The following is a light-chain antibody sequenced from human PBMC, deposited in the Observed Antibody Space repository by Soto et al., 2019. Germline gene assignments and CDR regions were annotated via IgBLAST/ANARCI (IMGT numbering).Light chain of an antibody. J-gene: IGKJ1*01. V-gene: IGKV1-39*01. CDR3: QQSYGTPR. Sequence: DIQMTQSPSSLSASVGDRVTITCRASQSISSYLNWYQQKPGKAPKLLIYAASSLQSGVPSRFSGSGSGTHFTLTISSLQPEDFATYYCQQSYGTPRFGQGTKVDIK. CDR1: QSISSY. CDR2: AAS.